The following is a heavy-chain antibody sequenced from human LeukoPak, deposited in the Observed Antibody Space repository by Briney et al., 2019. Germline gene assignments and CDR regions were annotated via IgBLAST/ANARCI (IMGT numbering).Heavy chain of an antibody. J-gene: IGHJ4*02. CDR3: AKHGGESCYSPLDK. V-gene: IGHV3-7*01. CDR2: IKQDGSEK. Sequence: GGSLRLSCAASGFTFSSYWMSWVRQAPGKGLEWVANIKQDGSEKYYVDSVKGRFTISRDNAKNSLYLQMNSLRAEDTAVYYCAKHGGESCYSPLDKWGQGTLVTVS. D-gene: IGHD2-15*01. CDR1: GFTFSSYW.